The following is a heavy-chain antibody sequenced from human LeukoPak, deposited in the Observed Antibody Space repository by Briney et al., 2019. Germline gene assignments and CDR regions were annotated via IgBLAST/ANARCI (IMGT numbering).Heavy chain of an antibody. CDR3: ARELNGYGYYFFEY. V-gene: IGHV3-48*04. CDR1: GFPFTLYN. CDR2: ISSSTNTI. Sequence: GGSLRLSCEVSGFPFTLYNMNWVRQAPGKGLEWLSYISSSTNTIYYADSVKGRFTISRDNAKNSLYLQMNGLGAEDTAVYYCARELNGYGYYFFEYWGPGTLVTVSS. D-gene: IGHD3-16*01. J-gene: IGHJ4*02.